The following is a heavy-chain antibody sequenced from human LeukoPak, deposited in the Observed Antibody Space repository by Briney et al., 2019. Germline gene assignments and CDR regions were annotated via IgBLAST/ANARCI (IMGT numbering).Heavy chain of an antibody. J-gene: IGHJ4*02. CDR1: GFTFSTYV. CDR3: VRGTGY. V-gene: IGHV3-64D*06. CDR2: IGSNGDNT. Sequence: GGSLRLSCPVSGFTFSTYVMHWVRQAPGKGLEYVSAIGSNGDNTYYADSVKGRFTISRDNSKNTLYLQMSSLRADDTAVYYCVRGTGYWGQGTLVTVSS.